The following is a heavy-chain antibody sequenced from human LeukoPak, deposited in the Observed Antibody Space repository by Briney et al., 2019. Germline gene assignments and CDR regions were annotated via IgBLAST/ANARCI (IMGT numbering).Heavy chain of an antibody. V-gene: IGHV3-15*01. Sequence: PGGSLRLSCVASGFTFTNAWMSWVRQAPGKGLEWVGHIKSKSDGGTTEYAAPVKGRFIISRDDSKHTLYLQMNSLKTDDTAVYYCTKYDTSVNFDYWGQGTLVTVSS. CDR1: GFTFTNAW. CDR2: IKSKSDGGTT. CDR3: TKYDTSVNFDY. J-gene: IGHJ4*02. D-gene: IGHD3-22*01.